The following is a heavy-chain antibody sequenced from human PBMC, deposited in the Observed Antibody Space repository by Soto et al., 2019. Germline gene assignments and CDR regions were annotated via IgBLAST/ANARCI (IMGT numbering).Heavy chain of an antibody. J-gene: IGHJ4*02. Sequence: TSETLSLTCTVSGGSISSYYWSWIRQPPGKGLEWIGYIYYSGSTNYNPSLKSRVTISVDTSKNQFSLKLSSVTAADTAVYYCARHAGQNYDILTGYYNVLFDYWGQGTLVTVSS. CDR2: IYYSGST. CDR3: ARHAGQNYDILTGYYNVLFDY. D-gene: IGHD3-9*01. CDR1: GGSISSYY. V-gene: IGHV4-59*08.